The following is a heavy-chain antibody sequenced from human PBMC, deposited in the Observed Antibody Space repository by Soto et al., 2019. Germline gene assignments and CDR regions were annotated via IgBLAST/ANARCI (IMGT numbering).Heavy chain of an antibody. CDR3: AKRGFDYYGMDV. D-gene: IGHD3-10*01. CDR2: MYHGGRT. J-gene: IGHJ6*02. V-gene: IGHV4-59*02. Sequence: SETLSLTCTVSGDSVTNYFWSWMRQPPGKGLEWIGHMYHGGRTNYSPSLKSRVTMSLDSSKNQFSLNLSSVTAADTAVYFCAKRGFDYYGMDVWGQGTTVTVSS. CDR1: GDSVTNYF.